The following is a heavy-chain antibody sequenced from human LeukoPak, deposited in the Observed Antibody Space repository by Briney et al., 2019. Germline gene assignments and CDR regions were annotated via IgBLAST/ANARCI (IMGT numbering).Heavy chain of an antibody. CDR3: ARGANPLGAPFDY. CDR1: GFSFSSYW. D-gene: IGHD1-26*01. J-gene: IGHJ4*02. V-gene: IGHV3-53*01. Sequence: GGSLRLSCAASGFSFSSYWMSWVSQAPGRGLEWVSVIYSGGSTYYADSVKGRFTISRDNSKNTLYLQMNSLRAEDTAVYYCARGANPLGAPFDYWGQGTLVTVSS. CDR2: IYSGGST.